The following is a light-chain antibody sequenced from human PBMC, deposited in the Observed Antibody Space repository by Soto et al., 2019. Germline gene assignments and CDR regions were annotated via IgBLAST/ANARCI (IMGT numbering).Light chain of an antibody. V-gene: IGKV3D-15*01. CDR3: QQRNYWQVT. Sequence: EIVMTQSPATLSVSPGERATLSCRASQSVSDTLAWYQQKPGQAPRLLIYGASSRATGIPDRFSGSGSGTDFTLTISSLEPEDFAVYYCQQRNYWQVTFGQGTRLEIK. J-gene: IGKJ5*01. CDR1: QSVSDT. CDR2: GAS.